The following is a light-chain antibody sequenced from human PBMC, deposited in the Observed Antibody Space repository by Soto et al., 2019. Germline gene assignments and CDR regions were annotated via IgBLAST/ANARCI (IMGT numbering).Light chain of an antibody. V-gene: IGKV3-11*01. CDR3: QQRSNWPST. Sequence: DIVLTQSPATLSLSPGETATLSCRASQSVGSYLAWYQQKPGQAPRLLIYDASNRATGIPARFSGSGSGTDFTLTISSLEPEDFAVYYCQQRSNWPSTFGQGTKLEIK. J-gene: IGKJ2*02. CDR2: DAS. CDR1: QSVGSY.